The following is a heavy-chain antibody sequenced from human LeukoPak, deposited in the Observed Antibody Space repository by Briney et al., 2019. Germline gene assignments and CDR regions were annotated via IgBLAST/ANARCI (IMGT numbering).Heavy chain of an antibody. D-gene: IGHD5-12*01. J-gene: IGHJ3*02. CDR1: GGTFCSYA. CDR3: ARRRGMGYYSGYGMGAFDI. Sequence: SLKVSCKASGGTFCSYAISWVRQAPGQGVVRVGGIIPIFGTANYAQKFQGRVTITADESTSTAYMELSSLRSEDTAVYYCARRRGMGYYSGYGMGAFDIWGQGTMVTVSS. CDR2: IIPIFGTA. V-gene: IGHV1-69*13.